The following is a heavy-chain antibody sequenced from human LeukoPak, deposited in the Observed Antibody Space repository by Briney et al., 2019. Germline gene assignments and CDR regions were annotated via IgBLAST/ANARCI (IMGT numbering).Heavy chain of an antibody. CDR2: I. D-gene: IGHD3-22*01. CDR1: GFTFSSYT. Sequence: GGSLRLSCAASGFTFSSYTMNWVRQAPGKGLEWVSSIYYADPVKGRFTISRHNAKNSLFLQMNSLRAEDSAVYYCARDGSGYSDPVDYWGQGTLVTVSS. J-gene: IGHJ4*02. V-gene: IGHV3-21*01. CDR3: ARDGSGYSDPVDY.